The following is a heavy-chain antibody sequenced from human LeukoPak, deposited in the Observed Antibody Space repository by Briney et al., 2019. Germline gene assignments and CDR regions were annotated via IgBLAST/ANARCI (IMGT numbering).Heavy chain of an antibody. CDR2: IRPDGKET. CDR1: GFTFSDHS. V-gene: IGHV3-7*01. J-gene: IGHJ3*02. Sequence: GGSLRLSCAASGFTFSDHSMDWVRQAPGKGLEWVASIRPDGKETYFVDSVKGRFTISRGNSKNTLFLQMNSLRPGDTAVYYCARDHGSNSVFDIWGRGTMVTVSS. D-gene: IGHD2-8*01. CDR3: ARDHGSNSVFDI.